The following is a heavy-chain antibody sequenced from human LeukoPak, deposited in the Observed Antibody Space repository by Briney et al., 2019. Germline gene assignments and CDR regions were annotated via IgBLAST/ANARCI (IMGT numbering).Heavy chain of an antibody. Sequence: GGSLRLSCAASGFTFCDHYMSWIRQAPGKGLEWVSYISSSDSTIYYADSVKGRFTISRDNAKNSLYLQMNSLRAEDTAVYYCERDGVGATYLWGQGTLVTVSS. J-gene: IGHJ5*02. CDR2: ISSSDSTI. CDR3: ERDGVGATYL. D-gene: IGHD1-26*01. V-gene: IGHV3-11*01. CDR1: GFTFCDHY.